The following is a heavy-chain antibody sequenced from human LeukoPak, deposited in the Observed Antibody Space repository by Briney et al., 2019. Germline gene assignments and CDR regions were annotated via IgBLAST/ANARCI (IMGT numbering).Heavy chain of an antibody. D-gene: IGHD4-23*01. J-gene: IGHJ4*02. CDR2: ISYDGSNK. Sequence: GRSLRLSCAASGFTFSSYGMHWVRQAPGKGLEWVAVISYDGSNKYYADSVKGRFTISRDNSKNTLYLQMNSLRAEDTAVYYCARGEGWDLQPYFDYWGQGTLVTVSS. CDR3: ARGEGWDLQPYFDY. CDR1: GFTFSSYG. V-gene: IGHV3-30*03.